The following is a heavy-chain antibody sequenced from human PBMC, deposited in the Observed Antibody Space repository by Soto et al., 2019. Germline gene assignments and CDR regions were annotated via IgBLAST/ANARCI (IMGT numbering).Heavy chain of an antibody. J-gene: IGHJ4*02. CDR3: GRLRKSFDI. CDR2: LYYSGIT. D-gene: IGHD2-15*01. V-gene: IGHV4-39*01. CDR1: GASISSDYNY. Sequence: SETLSLTCSVSGASISSDYNYLAWVRQPPGKALEWIGSLYYSGITHYNPSLKNRVTISVDWSKNQVSLRLTSVTAADTAVYSCGRLRKSFDIWGPGTLVIVSS.